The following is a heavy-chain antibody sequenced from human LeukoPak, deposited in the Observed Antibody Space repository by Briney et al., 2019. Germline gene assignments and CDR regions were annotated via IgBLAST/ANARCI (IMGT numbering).Heavy chain of an antibody. CDR1: SFFLTSFA. V-gene: IGHV3-23*03. CDR2: LYADGSVT. D-gene: IGHD2-8*01. J-gene: IGHJ5*02. CDR3: VKDMMYGDGKWEFDL. Sequence: WGSVRLSCVGSSFFLTSFATSWVPLTPGKGLQWVAGLYADGSVTPYKDAVKGRFTIYRDTSKNTLYLKMNSLRDDDTALYYCVKDMMYGDGKWEFDLWGQRTPVIVSS.